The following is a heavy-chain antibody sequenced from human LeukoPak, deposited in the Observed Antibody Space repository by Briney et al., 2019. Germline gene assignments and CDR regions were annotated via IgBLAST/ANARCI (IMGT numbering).Heavy chain of an antibody. Sequence: GDSLKISCKRSGYSFTNYWIGWVRRTPGKGLEWMGTIYPGESDTRYSPSFRGQVTISADKSINTAYLQWSSLKASDTAMYYCARYRCSDVNCYVSLANYGMDVWGQGTTVTVSS. CDR3: ARYRCSDVNCYVSLANYGMDV. CDR1: GYSFTNYW. J-gene: IGHJ6*02. D-gene: IGHD2-15*01. CDR2: IYPGESDT. V-gene: IGHV5-51*01.